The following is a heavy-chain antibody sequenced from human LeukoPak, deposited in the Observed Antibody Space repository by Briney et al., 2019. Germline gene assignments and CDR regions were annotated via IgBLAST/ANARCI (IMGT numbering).Heavy chain of an antibody. Sequence: VASAKVSCKASGYTFTGYYMHWVRQAPGQGLEWMGWINPNSGGTNYAQKFQGRVTMTRDTSISTAYMELSSLRSEDTAVYYCARDLTPDAFDIWGQGTMVTVSS. D-gene: IGHD2-15*01. J-gene: IGHJ3*02. CDR2: INPNSGGT. CDR3: ARDLTPDAFDI. CDR1: GYTFTGYY. V-gene: IGHV1-2*02.